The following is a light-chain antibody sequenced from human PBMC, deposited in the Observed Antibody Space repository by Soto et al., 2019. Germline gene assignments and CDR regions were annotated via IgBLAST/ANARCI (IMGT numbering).Light chain of an antibody. J-gene: IGKJ3*01. CDR1: QGISSA. Sequence: AIQLTQSPSSLSAYVGDSVSITCRASQGISSALAWYQQKPGRAPKLLIYDASSLEGGVPSRFSGSISGTDFTLTVSSLQPEDFATYYCQQFDDYPFTFGPGTKVDIK. V-gene: IGKV1D-13*01. CDR3: QQFDDYPFT. CDR2: DAS.